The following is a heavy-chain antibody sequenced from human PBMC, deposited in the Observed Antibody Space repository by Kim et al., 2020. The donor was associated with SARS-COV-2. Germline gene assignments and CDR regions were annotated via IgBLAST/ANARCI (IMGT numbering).Heavy chain of an antibody. J-gene: IGHJ4*02. Sequence: DSVQGRFTISRDNSKNTLYLQMNSLRAEDTAVYYCVVGYSGYDLGEFDYWGQGTLVTVSS. D-gene: IGHD5-12*01. CDR3: VVGYSGYDLGEFDY. V-gene: IGHV3-30*03.